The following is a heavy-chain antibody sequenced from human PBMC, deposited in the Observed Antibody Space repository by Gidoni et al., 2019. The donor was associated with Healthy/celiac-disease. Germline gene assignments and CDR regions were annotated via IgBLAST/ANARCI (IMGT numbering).Heavy chain of an antibody. J-gene: IGHJ4*02. CDR3: AKDVSMATYYFDY. Sequence: QVQLVESGGGVVQPGGSLRLAWSASGFTFSSYGMHWVRQAPGKGLEWVAFIRYDGSNKYYADSVKGRFTISRDNSKNTLYLQMNSLRAEDTAVYYCAKDVSMATYYFDYWGQGTLVTVSS. CDR2: IRYDGSNK. D-gene: IGHD5-18*01. CDR1: GFTFSSYG. V-gene: IGHV3-30*02.